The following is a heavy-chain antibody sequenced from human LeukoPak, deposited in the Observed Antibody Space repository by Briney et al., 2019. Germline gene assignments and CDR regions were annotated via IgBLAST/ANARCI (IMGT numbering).Heavy chain of an antibody. J-gene: IGHJ6*02. V-gene: IGHV4-59*01. CDR1: RGSLSSYY. CDR3: ARGSGRYYYYGIDV. Sequence: SETLSLTCSVSRGSLSSYYWSWIRQPPGRKLEWIGHIYYSGSTNNNSGRTTYSPSLKSRVTISVDRSKNQFSLQVSSVTAADTAVYYCARGSGRYYYYGIDVWGQGTTVTVSS. CDR2: IYYSGST. D-gene: IGHD7-27*01.